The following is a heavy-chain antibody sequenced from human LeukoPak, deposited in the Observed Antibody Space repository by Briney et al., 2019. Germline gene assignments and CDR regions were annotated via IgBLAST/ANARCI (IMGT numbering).Heavy chain of an antibody. D-gene: IGHD4-17*01. CDR2: IIPITGMA. V-gene: IGHV1-69*02. J-gene: IGHJ5*02. CDR1: GGTFSNYK. CDR3: ARPSSTGWFDP. Sequence: SVKVSCKASGGTFSNYKITWVRQAPGQGREWMGRIIPITGMANYAQKFQGRVTITADKSTSTAYMELSSLRSEDTAVYYCARPSSTGWFDPWGQGTLVTVSS.